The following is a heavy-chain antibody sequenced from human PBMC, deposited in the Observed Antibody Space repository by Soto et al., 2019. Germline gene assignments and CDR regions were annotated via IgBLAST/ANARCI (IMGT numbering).Heavy chain of an antibody. V-gene: IGHV3-21*01. CDR3: ARKGYGEYGGMDV. J-gene: IGHJ6*02. D-gene: IGHD4-17*01. CDR1: GFTFTSYT. Sequence: PGGSLRLSCAASGFTFTSYTFNWVRQAPGKGLEWVSCISTTSGYIYYADSVKGRFTFSRDNARNSLYLQMNSLRVEDTAVYYCARKGYGEYGGMDVWGQGTMVTV. CDR2: ISTTSGYI.